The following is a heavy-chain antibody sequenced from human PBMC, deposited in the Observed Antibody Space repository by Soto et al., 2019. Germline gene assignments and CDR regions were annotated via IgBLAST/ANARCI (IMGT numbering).Heavy chain of an antibody. D-gene: IGHD5-12*01. J-gene: IGHJ4*02. CDR1: GFSLSTSGVG. Sequence: GPTLVNPTHTLTVTCTFSGFSLSTSGVGVGWSRQPPGKALEWLALIYWNDDKRYSPSLKSRLTITKDTSKNQVFITMTNMDPVDTATYYREHRRGYSDYAYFDYWGQGTLVTVSS. CDR3: EHRRGYSDYAYFDY. V-gene: IGHV2-5*01. CDR2: IYWNDDK.